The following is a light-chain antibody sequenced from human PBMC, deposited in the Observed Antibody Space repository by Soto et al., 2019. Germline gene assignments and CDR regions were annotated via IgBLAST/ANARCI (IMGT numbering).Light chain of an antibody. J-gene: IGLJ3*02. CDR1: SSDIGDYPY. V-gene: IGLV2-14*01. Sequence: QSALTQPASVSGSPGQSITISCTGTSSDIGDYPYVSWYQQHPAKVPKLMIYEVNNRPSGVSNRFSGSKSGNTASLTISGLQAEDEADYYCSSWTSSTTQVLGGGTKLTVL. CDR2: EVN. CDR3: SSWTSSTTQV.